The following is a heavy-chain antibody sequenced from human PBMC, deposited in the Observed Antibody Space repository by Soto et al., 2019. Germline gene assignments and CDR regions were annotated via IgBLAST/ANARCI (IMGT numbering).Heavy chain of an antibody. CDR1: GYPYTNSY. CDR3: ASDFRTRGWFRQAGNFAMDV. V-gene: IGHV1-2*02. CDR2: IHPNTGGT. J-gene: IGHJ6*02. D-gene: IGHD6-19*01. Sequence: ASVKVSCKASGYPYTNSYMHWVRQAPGQGLEWMGWIHPNTGGTNHAQKFRGRVTMTRDTSVSTVYMELNRLTSDDTAIYFCASDFRTRGWFRQAGNFAMDVWGQGATVTVSS.